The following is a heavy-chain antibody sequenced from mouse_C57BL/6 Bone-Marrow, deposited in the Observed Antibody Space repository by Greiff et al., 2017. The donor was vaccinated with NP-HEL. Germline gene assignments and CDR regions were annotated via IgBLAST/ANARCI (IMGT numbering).Heavy chain of an antibody. V-gene: IGHV1-7*01. CDR1: GYTFTSYW. CDR3: ESHYRGPMDY. D-gene: IGHD1-1*02. Sequence: QVHVKQSGAELAKPGASVKLSCKASGYTFTSYWMHWVKQRPGQGLEWIGYINPSSGYTKYNQKFKDKATLTAGKSSSTAYMQLSSLTYEDSAVYYCESHYRGPMDYWGQGTSVTVSS. J-gene: IGHJ4*01. CDR2: INPSSGYT.